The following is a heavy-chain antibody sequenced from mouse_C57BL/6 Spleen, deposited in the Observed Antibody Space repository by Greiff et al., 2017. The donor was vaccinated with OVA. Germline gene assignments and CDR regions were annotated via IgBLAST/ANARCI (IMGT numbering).Heavy chain of an antibody. Sequence: EVKLVESGGGLVKPGGSLKLSCAASGFTFSDSGMHWVRQAPEKGLEWVAYISRGSSTIYYADTVKGRFTISRDNAKNTLFMQMTSLRSEDTAMYYCARASTGDYWGQGTTLTVSS. J-gene: IGHJ2*01. CDR1: GFTFSDSG. D-gene: IGHD4-1*02. CDR2: ISRGSSTI. V-gene: IGHV5-17*01. CDR3: ARASTGDY.